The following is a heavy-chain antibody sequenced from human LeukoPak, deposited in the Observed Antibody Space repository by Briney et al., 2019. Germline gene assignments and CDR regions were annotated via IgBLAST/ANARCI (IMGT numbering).Heavy chain of an antibody. Sequence: PGGSLRLSCAASGFTVSSNYMSWVRQAPGKGLEWVSVIYSGGSTYYADSVKGRFTISRDNSKNTLYLQMNSLRAEDTAVYYCARARYSSAWFDSWGQGTLVTVSS. CDR3: ARARYSSAWFDS. D-gene: IGHD2-15*01. V-gene: IGHV3-53*01. CDR1: GFTVSSNY. J-gene: IGHJ5*01. CDR2: IYSGGST.